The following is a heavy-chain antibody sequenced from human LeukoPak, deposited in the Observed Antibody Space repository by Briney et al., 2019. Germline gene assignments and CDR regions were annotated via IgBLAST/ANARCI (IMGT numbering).Heavy chain of an antibody. J-gene: IGHJ3*02. CDR3: ARRTTGTYTDAFDI. Sequence: SETLSLTCTVSGGSISSSPYYWGWIRQPPGKGLEWIGSIYYSGTTYYNPSLKSAVTISVDTSKNHFSLRLSSVTAADTAVYYCARRTTGTYTDAFDIWGQGTMVTVSS. D-gene: IGHD1-1*01. CDR2: IYYSGTT. CDR1: GGSISSSPYY. V-gene: IGHV4-39*02.